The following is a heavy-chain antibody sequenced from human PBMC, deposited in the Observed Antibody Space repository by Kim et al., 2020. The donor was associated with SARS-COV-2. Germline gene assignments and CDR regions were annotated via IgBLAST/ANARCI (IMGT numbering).Heavy chain of an antibody. D-gene: IGHD2-2*01. Sequence: GGSLRLSCAASGFTFSSYAMSWVRQAPGKGLEWVSAISGSGGSTYYADSVKGRFTISRDNSKNTLYLQMNSLRAEDTAVYYCAKDAEADIVVVPAAGYWGQGTLVTVSS. V-gene: IGHV3-23*01. CDR2: ISGSGGST. J-gene: IGHJ4*02. CDR3: AKDAEADIVVVPAAGY. CDR1: GFTFSSYA.